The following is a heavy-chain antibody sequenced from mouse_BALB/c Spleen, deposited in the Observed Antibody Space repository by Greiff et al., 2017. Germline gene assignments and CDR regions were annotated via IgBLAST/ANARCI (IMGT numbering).Heavy chain of an antibody. Sequence: EVQLMESGGDLVKPGGSLKLSCAASGFTFSSYGMSWVRQTPDKRLEWVATISSGGSYTYYPDSVKGRFTISRDNAKNTLYLQMSSLKSEDTAMYYCASVRSYYFDYWGQGTTLTVSS. D-gene: IGHD1-1*01. J-gene: IGHJ2*01. CDR3: ASVRSYYFDY. V-gene: IGHV5-6*01. CDR2: ISSGGSYT. CDR1: GFTFSSYG.